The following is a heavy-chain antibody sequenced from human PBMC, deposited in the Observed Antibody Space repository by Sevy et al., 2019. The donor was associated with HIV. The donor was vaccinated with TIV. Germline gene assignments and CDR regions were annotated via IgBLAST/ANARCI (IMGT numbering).Heavy chain of an antibody. J-gene: IGHJ4*02. CDR3: ATNSPAGDSSGLDY. V-gene: IGHV4-39*02. Sequence: SETLSLTCTVSGASISSNDYYWGWIRQPPGKGLEWVGCIHYSGRSYYNLSLLSRVTISLDTSKNHFSLKLTSLTAADTALYYCATNSPAGDSSGLDYWGQGTQVTVSS. CDR2: IHYSGRS. CDR1: GASISSNDYY. D-gene: IGHD3-22*01.